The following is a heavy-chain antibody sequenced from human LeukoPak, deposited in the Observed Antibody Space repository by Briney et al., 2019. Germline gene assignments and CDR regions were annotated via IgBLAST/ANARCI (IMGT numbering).Heavy chain of an antibody. CDR2: INWAGATT. CDR3: AKDMGMTTITGGFDF. Sequence: PGGSLRLSCAASGFTFDDYAMHWVRQAPGKGLEWVSLINWAGATTYSVDSVKGRFTISRDNSKNSLYLQMNSLRTEDTALYYCAKDMGMTTITGGFDFWGQGTLVTVSS. J-gene: IGHJ4*02. CDR1: GFTFDDYA. V-gene: IGHV3-43*01. D-gene: IGHD4-11*01.